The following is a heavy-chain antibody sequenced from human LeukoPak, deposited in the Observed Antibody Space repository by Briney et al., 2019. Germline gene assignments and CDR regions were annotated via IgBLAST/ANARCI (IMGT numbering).Heavy chain of an antibody. CDR1: GNTLTELS. D-gene: IGHD1-26*01. J-gene: IGHJ4*02. CDR2: LDPEDGET. Sequence: ASVKVSCKAFGNTLTELSIHWVRQAPGKGLEWMGGLDPEDGETVYAQKFQGRVTMTEDTSTDTAYMELSSLRSEDTAVYYCACDSSGSYAFDYWGQGSLVTVSS. V-gene: IGHV1-24*01. CDR3: ACDSSGSYAFDY.